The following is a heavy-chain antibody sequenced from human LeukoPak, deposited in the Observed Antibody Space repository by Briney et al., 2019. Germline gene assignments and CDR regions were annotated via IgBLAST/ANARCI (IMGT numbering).Heavy chain of an antibody. CDR2: IYKSGST. V-gene: IGHV4-39*07. J-gene: IGHJ4*02. CDR1: GGSISITSYY. Sequence: SETLSLTCTVSGGSISITSYYWGWIRQPPGKGLEWIGSIYKSGSTYYNPSLKSRVTISVDRSKNQFSLKLSSVTAADTAVYYCARAYGSGSYYSPQHYFDYWGQGTLVTVSS. D-gene: IGHD3-10*01. CDR3: ARAYGSGSYYSPQHYFDY.